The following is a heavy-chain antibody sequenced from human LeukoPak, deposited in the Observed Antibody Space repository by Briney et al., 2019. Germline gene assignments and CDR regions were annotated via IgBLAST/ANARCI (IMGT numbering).Heavy chain of an antibody. CDR1: GFTFSDYY. CDR2: ISSSGSTI. Sequence: GGSLRLSCAASGFTFSDYYMSWIRQAPGKGLEWVSYISSSGSTIYYADSVKGRFTISRDNAKNSLYLQMNSLRAEDTAVYYCAREDYYYDSSGYSDNTYFDYWGQGTLVTVSS. V-gene: IGHV3-11*01. J-gene: IGHJ4*02. D-gene: IGHD3-22*01. CDR3: AREDYYYDSSGYSDNTYFDY.